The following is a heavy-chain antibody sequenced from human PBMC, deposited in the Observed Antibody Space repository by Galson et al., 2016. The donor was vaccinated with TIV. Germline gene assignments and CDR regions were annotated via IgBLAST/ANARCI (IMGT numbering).Heavy chain of an antibody. CDR3: ARGPNYYHSYMDV. J-gene: IGHJ6*03. CDR1: GGIFNTYA. Sequence: SVKVSCKASGGIFNTYAISWVRQAPGQGLEWMGGINPLFGIATYAEKFQGRVTITADTSTRPAYMELSNLRSEDTAVYYCARGPNYYHSYMDVWGKGTTVTVSS. D-gene: IGHD3-16*01. CDR2: INPLFGIA. V-gene: IGHV1-69*10.